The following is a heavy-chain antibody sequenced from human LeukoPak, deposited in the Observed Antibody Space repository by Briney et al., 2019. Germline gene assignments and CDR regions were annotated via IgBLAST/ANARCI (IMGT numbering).Heavy chain of an antibody. CDR1: GFTYSSYS. CDR2: ITASGTAM. CDR3: VSSVSYRFDY. D-gene: IGHD1-26*01. J-gene: IGHJ4*02. Sequence: GGSLRLSCAACGFTYSSYSMNWVRPAPAKGREWVSHITASGTAMFYPDSVKGRFTISRDNAKNSLYLQMNSLRDEETPVYYCVSSVSYRFDYWGEGTLVTVSS. V-gene: IGHV3-48*02.